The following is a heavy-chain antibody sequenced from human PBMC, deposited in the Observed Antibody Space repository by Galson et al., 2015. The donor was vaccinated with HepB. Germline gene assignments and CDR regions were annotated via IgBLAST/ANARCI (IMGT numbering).Heavy chain of an antibody. V-gene: IGHV1-69*13. CDR3: ARGGYYCETRWFDP. Sequence: SVKVSCKASGGTFSSYAISWVRQAPGQGLEWMVGIIPIFGTANYAQKFQGRVTITADESTSTAYMELSSLRSEDTAVYYCARGGYYCETRWFDPWGQGTLVTVSS. J-gene: IGHJ5*02. CDR2: IIPIFGTA. D-gene: IGHD3-22*01. CDR1: GGTFSSYA.